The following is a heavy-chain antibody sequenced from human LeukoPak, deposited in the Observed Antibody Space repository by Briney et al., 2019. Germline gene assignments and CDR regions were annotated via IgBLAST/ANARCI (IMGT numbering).Heavy chain of an antibody. J-gene: IGHJ6*03. CDR3: ARHRRSTYYYMDV. CDR2: IYYSGST. CDR1: GGSISSSSYY. D-gene: IGHD2-2*01. V-gene: IGHV4-39*01. Sequence: ETLSLTCTVSGGSISSSSYYWGWIRQPPGKGLEWIGSIYYSGSTYYNPSLKSRVTISVDTSKNQFSLKLSSVTAADTAVYYCARHRRSTYYYMDVWGKGTTVTISS.